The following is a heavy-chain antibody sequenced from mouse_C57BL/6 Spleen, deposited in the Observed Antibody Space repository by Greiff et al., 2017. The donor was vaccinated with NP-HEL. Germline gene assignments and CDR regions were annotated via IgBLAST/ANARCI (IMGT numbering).Heavy chain of an antibody. CDR1: GYTFTSYW. CDR2: IDPSDSYT. Sequence: QVQLQQPGAELVMPGASVKLSCKASGYTFTSYWMHWVKQRHGQGLEWIGEIDPSDSYTNYNQKFKGKSTLTVDKSSSTAYMQLSSLTSEDSAVYYCARGGSSLDYWGQGTTLTVSS. V-gene: IGHV1-69*01. J-gene: IGHJ2*01. D-gene: IGHD1-1*01. CDR3: ARGGSSLDY.